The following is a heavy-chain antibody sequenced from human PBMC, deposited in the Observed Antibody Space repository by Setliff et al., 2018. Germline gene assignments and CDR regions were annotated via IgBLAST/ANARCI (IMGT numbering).Heavy chain of an antibody. CDR2: IKQDGSEK. J-gene: IGHJ4*02. CDR3: ARGPTYSHDYPD. Sequence: PGGSLRLSCAASGFTLSTYWMSWVRQAPGKGLEWVANIKQDGSEKNYVDSVKGRFTISRDNAKNSLYLQMNSLRAEDTAVYYCARGPTYSHDYPDWGQGTLVTVSS. D-gene: IGHD3-16*01. CDR1: GFTLSTYW. V-gene: IGHV3-7*03.